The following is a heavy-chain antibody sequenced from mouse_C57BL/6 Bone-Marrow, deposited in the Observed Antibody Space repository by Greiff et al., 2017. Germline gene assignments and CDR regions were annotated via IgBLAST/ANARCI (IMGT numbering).Heavy chain of an antibody. J-gene: IGHJ3*01. V-gene: IGHV1-78*01. CDR2: IYPRDGST. CDR3: ARKFYYYGSSPWFAY. CDR1: GYTFTDHT. D-gene: IGHD1-1*01. Sequence: QVQLQQPGAELVKPGASVKLSCKVSGYTFTDHTIHWMKQRPEQGLEWIGYIYPRDGSTKYNEKFKGKATLTADKSSSTAYMQLNSLTSEDSAVYFCARKFYYYGSSPWFAYWGQGTLVTVSA.